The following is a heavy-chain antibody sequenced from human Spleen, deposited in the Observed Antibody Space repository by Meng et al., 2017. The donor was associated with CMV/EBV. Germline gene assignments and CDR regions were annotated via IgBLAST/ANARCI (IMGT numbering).Heavy chain of an antibody. J-gene: IGHJ4*02. CDR3: ARERITGTTNRAFDY. D-gene: IGHD1-7*01. CDR2: ISSSSSYI. Sequence: GESLKISCAASGFTFSSYSMNWVRQAPGKGLEWVSSISSSSSYIYYADSVKGRFTISRDNAKNSLYLQMNSLRAEDTAVYYCARERITGTTNRAFDYWGQGTLVTVSS. V-gene: IGHV3-21*01. CDR1: GFTFSSYS.